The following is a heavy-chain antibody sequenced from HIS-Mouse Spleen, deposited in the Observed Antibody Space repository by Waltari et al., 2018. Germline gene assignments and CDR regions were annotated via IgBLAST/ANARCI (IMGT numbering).Heavy chain of an antibody. CDR2: IYSGGST. D-gene: IGHD3-10*01. CDR1: GFTVSHNY. Sequence: EVQLVETGGGLIQPGGSLRLSCAASGFTVSHNYIIWVRQAPGKGLEWVSVIYSGGSTYYADSVKGRFTISRDNSKNTLYLQMNSLRAEDTAVYYCARHYYYGSGSYYFDYWGQGTLVTVSS. CDR3: ARHYYYGSGSYYFDY. J-gene: IGHJ4*02. V-gene: IGHV3-53*02.